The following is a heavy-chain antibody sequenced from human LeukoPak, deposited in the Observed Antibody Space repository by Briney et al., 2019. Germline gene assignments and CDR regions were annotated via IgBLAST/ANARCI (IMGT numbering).Heavy chain of an antibody. CDR2: INTKTGNP. CDR1: GYTFSSYA. CDR3: ARGYSYGSPSEAYYFDY. Sequence: ASVKVSCKASGYTFSSYAMNWVRQAPGQGLEGMGWINTKTGNPTYAQGFTGRFVFSLDTSVSTAYLQIGSLKAEDTAVYYCARGYSYGSPSEAYYFDYWGQGTLVTVSS. D-gene: IGHD5-18*01. J-gene: IGHJ4*02. V-gene: IGHV7-4-1*01.